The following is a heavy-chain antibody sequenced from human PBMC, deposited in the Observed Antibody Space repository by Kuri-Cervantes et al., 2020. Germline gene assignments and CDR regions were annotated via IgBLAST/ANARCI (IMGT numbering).Heavy chain of an antibody. J-gene: IGHJ6*02. CDR3: ARCSGSYYVDYYYNLDV. CDR2: IYYSGST. V-gene: IGHV4-30-4*01. D-gene: IGHD3-10*02. Sequence: SETRSLTCTVSGGSISSGDYYWSWIRQPPGKGLEWIGYIYYSGSTYYNPSPKSRITRSGDTSKNQFSLKLTSVTAADTAVYYCARCSGSYYVDYYYNLDVWGQGTTVTVSS. CDR1: GGSISSGDYY.